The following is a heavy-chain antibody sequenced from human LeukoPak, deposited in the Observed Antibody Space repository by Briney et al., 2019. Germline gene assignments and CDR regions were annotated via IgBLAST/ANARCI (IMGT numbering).Heavy chain of an antibody. V-gene: IGHV3-30-3*01. CDR3: ARVRPSGSSGYYYYYSMDV. Sequence: GGSLRLSCAASGFTFSSYAMHWVRQAPGKGLEWVAVISYDGSNKYYADSVKGRFTISRDNSKNTLYLQMNSLRAEDTAVYYCARVRPSGSSGYYYYYSMDVWGQGTTVTVSS. CDR1: GFTFSSYA. J-gene: IGHJ6*02. D-gene: IGHD3-22*01. CDR2: ISYDGSNK.